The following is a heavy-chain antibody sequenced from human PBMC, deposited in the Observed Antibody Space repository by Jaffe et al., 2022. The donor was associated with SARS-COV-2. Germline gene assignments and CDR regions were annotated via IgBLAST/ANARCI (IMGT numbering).Heavy chain of an antibody. V-gene: IGHV3-30-3*01. CDR2: ISYDAVGK. CDR1: GFTFSSSA. D-gene: IGHD5-12*01. Sequence: QVQLVESGGGVVQPGRSLRLSCAASGFTFSSSAMHWVRQAPGKGLEWVAIISYDAVGKYYADSVKGRFTISRDNSKNTLYLQMNSLRAEDTAVYYCARDGGDGYNLDYWGQGTLVTVSS. CDR3: ARDGGDGYNLDY. J-gene: IGHJ4*02.